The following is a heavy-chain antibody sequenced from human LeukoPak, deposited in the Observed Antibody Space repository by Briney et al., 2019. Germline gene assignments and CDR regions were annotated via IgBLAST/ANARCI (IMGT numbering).Heavy chain of an antibody. CDR2: ISWNSGSI. D-gene: IGHD1-26*01. V-gene: IGHV3-9*01. CDR1: GFTFDDYA. J-gene: IGHJ4*02. CDR3: ARGSAVVGATTGYYFDY. Sequence: GGSLRLSCAASGFTFDDYAMHWVRQAPGKGLEWVSGISWNSGSIGYADSVKGRFTISRDNAKNSLYLQMNSLRAEDTAVYYCARGSAVVGATTGYYFDYWGQGTLVTVSS.